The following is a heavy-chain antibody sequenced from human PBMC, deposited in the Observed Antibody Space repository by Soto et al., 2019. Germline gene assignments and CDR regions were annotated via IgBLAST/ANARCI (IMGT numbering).Heavy chain of an antibody. J-gene: IGHJ5*02. CDR1: GGSISSYY. Sequence: SETLSLTCTVSGGSISSYYWRWIRQPPGKGLEWIGYIYYSGSTNYNPSLKSRVTISVDTSKNQFSLKLSSVTAADTAVYYCARVRSGWPGPAFDPWGQGTLVTVSS. V-gene: IGHV4-59*01. CDR3: ARVRSGWPGPAFDP. D-gene: IGHD3-3*01. CDR2: IYYSGST.